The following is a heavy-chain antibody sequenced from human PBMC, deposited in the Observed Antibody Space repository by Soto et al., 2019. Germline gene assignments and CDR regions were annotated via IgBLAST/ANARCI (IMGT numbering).Heavy chain of an antibody. J-gene: IGHJ4*02. Sequence: QVQLVQSGAEVKKPGSSVKVSCMASGVTFSSYAISWVRQAPGQGLEWMGGIIPIFGTANYAQKFQGRVTITADESTSTAYMELSSLRSEDTAVYYWGRGASDYGGNSVDFDYWGQGTLVTGSS. V-gene: IGHV1-69*01. CDR1: GVTFSSYA. D-gene: IGHD4-17*01. CDR3: GRGASDYGGNSVDFDY. CDR2: IIPIFGTA.